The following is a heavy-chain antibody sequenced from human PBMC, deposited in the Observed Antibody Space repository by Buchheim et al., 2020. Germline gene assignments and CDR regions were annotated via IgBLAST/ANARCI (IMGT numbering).Heavy chain of an antibody. Sequence: QVQLVESGGGVVQPGRSLRLSCAASGFTFSSYAMHWVRQAPGKGLEWVAVISYDGSNKYYADSVKGRFTISRDNSKNTLYLQMNSLRAEDTAVYYCARAPGGNLRYWYFDLWGRGTL. J-gene: IGHJ2*01. CDR1: GFTFSSYA. CDR3: ARAPGGNLRYWYFDL. D-gene: IGHD1-14*01. V-gene: IGHV3-30-3*01. CDR2: ISYDGSNK.